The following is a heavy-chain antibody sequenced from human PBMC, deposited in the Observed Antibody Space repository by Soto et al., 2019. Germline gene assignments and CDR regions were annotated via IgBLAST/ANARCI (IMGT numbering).Heavy chain of an antibody. Sequence: ASVKVSCKASGGTFSSYAISWVRQAPGQGLEWMGGIIPIFGTANYAQKFQGRVTITADESTSTAYMELSSLRSEDTAVYYCARAPEPYSGSTGYYYYMDVWGKGTTVTVSS. CDR3: ARAPEPYSGSTGYYYYMDV. V-gene: IGHV1-69*13. CDR1: GGTFSSYA. CDR2: IIPIFGTA. D-gene: IGHD1-26*01. J-gene: IGHJ6*03.